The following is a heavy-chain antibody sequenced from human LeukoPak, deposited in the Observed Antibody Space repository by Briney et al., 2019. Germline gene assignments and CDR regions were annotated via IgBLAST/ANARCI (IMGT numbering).Heavy chain of an antibody. Sequence: GGSLRLSCAASGFTFSDYSMNWVRQAPGKGLEWISYIGIDSGNTIYADSVKGRFTISGDKAKNSLYLQMNSLRVEDTAVYYCARDYKYAFDNWGQGTLVTVSS. CDR1: GFTFSDYS. J-gene: IGHJ4*02. V-gene: IGHV3-48*01. CDR3: ARDYKYAFDN. D-gene: IGHD5-24*01. CDR2: IGIDSGNT.